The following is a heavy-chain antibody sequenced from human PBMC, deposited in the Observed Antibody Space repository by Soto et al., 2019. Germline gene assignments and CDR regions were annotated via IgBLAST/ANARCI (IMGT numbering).Heavy chain of an antibody. Sequence: EVQLVESGGGLVQPGGSLRLSCAASGFTFSTHSMNWVRQTPGKGLEWISYISSGSSTIYYADSVKGRFTISRDNAKNSVYLQMNSLRAEDTAVYYCARGPMPVGAITSWGQGTLVTVSS. CDR1: GFTFSTHS. J-gene: IGHJ5*02. CDR3: ARGPMPVGAITS. CDR2: ISSGSSTI. D-gene: IGHD1-26*01. V-gene: IGHV3-48*01.